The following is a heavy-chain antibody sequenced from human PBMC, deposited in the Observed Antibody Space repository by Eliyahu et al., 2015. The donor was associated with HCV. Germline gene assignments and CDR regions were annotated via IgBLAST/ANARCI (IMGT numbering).Heavy chain of an antibody. Sequence: QVQLVQSGAEVKKPGASVKVSCKASGYTFTGYYMXWVRQAPGQGLEWMGWINPNSGGTNYAQKFQGRVTMTRDTSISTAYMELSRLRSDDTAVYYCARDNWDEAAYYDYVWGSYRYNWFDPWGQGTLVTVSS. D-gene: IGHD3-16*02. CDR2: INPNSGGT. CDR1: GYTFTGYY. CDR3: ARDNWDEAAYYDYVWGSYRYNWFDP. J-gene: IGHJ5*02. V-gene: IGHV1-2*02.